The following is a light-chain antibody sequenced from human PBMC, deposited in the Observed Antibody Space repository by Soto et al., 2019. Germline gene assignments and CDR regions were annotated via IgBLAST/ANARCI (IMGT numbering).Light chain of an antibody. CDR2: DAS. CDR3: QQRSNWPPT. Sequence: EFVFTKSPGTLSLSQGERATLSCRASQSPSSSYFAWYQQKPGQAPRLLIYDASNRATGIPARFSGSGSGADFTLTISSLEPEDFAVYYCQQRSNWPPTFGGGTKVDIK. V-gene: IGKV3-11*01. CDR1: QSPSSSY. J-gene: IGKJ4*01.